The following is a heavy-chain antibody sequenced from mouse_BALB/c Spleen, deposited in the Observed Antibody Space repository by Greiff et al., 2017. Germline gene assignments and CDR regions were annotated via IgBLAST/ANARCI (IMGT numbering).Heavy chain of an antibody. J-gene: IGHJ4*01. D-gene: IGHD1-1*01. CDR2: IYPGNSDT. V-gene: IGHV1-5*01. CDR3: TRRRDYYGSSYGYAMDY. Sequence: EVQLQQSGTVLARPGASVKMSCKASGYSFTSYWMHWVKQRPGQGLEWIGAIYPGNSDTSYNQKFKGKAKLTAVTSASTAYMELSSLTNEDSAVYYCTRRRDYYGSSYGYAMDYWGQGTSVTVSS. CDR1: GYSFTSYW.